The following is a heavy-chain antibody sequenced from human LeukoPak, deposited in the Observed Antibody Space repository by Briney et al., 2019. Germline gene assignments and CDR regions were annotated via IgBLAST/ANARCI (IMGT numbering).Heavy chain of an antibody. Sequence: GGSLRLSCAASGFTFSRYWMHWLRQAPGKGLVWVSRISTDGSSTSYADSVKGRFTISRDNGKNTLYLRMNSLRAEDTAVYYCARGGLHSDFDSWGQGTLVTVSS. D-gene: IGHD5-24*01. J-gene: IGHJ4*02. V-gene: IGHV3-74*01. CDR1: GFTFSRYW. CDR3: ARGGLHSDFDS. CDR2: ISTDGSST.